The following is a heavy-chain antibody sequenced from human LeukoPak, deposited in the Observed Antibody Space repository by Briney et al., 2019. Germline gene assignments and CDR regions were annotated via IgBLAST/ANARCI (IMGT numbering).Heavy chain of an antibody. V-gene: IGHV5-51*01. J-gene: IGHJ4*02. Sequence: GESLKISCKGSGCGFTSYWIGWVRQMPGKGLEWMGIIYPGDSDTRYSPSFQGQVTISADKSISTAYLQWSSLNASDTAMYYCASHYSSGWRDFDYWGQGTLVTVSS. CDR2: IYPGDSDT. D-gene: IGHD6-19*01. CDR3: ASHYSSGWRDFDY. CDR1: GCGFTSYW.